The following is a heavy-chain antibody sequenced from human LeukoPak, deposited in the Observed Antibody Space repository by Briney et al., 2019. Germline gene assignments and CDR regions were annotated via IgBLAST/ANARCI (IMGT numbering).Heavy chain of an antibody. J-gene: IGHJ6*02. D-gene: IGHD3-10*01. CDR1: GYTFTSYD. CDR2: MNPNSGNT. CDR3: ARDLYYGSGRGSNYGMDV. Sequence: ASVKVSCKASGYTFTSYDINWVRQATGQGLEWMGWMNPNSGNTGYAQKFQGRVTMTRNTSISTAYMELSSLRSEDTAVYYCARDLYYGSGRGSNYGMDVWGQGTTVTVSS. V-gene: IGHV1-8*02.